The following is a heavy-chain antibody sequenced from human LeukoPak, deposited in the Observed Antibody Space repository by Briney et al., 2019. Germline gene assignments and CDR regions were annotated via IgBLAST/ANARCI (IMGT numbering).Heavy chain of an antibody. Sequence: ASVKVSCKASGYTFTGYYMHWVRQAPGQGLEWMGRTNPNSGGTNYAQKFQGRGTMTRDTSISTAYMELSRLRSDDTAVYYCAREAVAGHAFDIWGQGTLVTVSS. CDR1: GYTFTGYY. D-gene: IGHD6-19*01. V-gene: IGHV1-2*06. J-gene: IGHJ3*02. CDR3: AREAVAGHAFDI. CDR2: TNPNSGGT.